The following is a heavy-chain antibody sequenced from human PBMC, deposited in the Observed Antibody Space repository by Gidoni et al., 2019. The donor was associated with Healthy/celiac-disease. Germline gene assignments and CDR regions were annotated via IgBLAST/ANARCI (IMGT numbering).Heavy chain of an antibody. CDR1: GFTFSSYS. J-gene: IGHJ6*03. V-gene: IGHV3-21*01. Sequence: EVQLVESGGGLVKHGGSLRLSCAASGFTFSSYSMTWVRQAPGKGLEWVSSISSSSSYIYYADSAKGRFTISRDNAKNSLYLQMNSLRAEDTAVYYCARGLTGVGFGVHYYYYMDVWGKGTTVTVSS. CDR2: ISSSSSYI. CDR3: ARGLTGVGFGVHYYYYMDV. D-gene: IGHD3-3*01.